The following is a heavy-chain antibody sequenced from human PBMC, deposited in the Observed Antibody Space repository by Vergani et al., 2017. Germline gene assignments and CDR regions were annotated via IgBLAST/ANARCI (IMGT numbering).Heavy chain of an antibody. J-gene: IGHJ4*02. D-gene: IGHD6-6*01. Sequence: QVQLVESGGGVVQPGRSLRLSCAASGFTFSSYGMHWVRQAPGKGLEWVAVISYDGSNKYYADSVKGRFTISRDNSKNTLYLQMNSLRAEDTAVYYCATGGSIAARPRSYWGQGTLVTVSS. CDR3: ATGGSIAARPRSY. V-gene: IGHV3-30*03. CDR1: GFTFSSYG. CDR2: ISYDGSNK.